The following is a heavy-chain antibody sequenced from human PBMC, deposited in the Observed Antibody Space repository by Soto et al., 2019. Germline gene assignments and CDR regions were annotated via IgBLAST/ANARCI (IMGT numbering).Heavy chain of an antibody. Sequence: LRLSCAASGFTFSSYSMNWVRQSPGKVLEWVSSISSSSSYIYYADSVKGRFTISRDNAKNSLYLQMNTLRAEDTAVYYCARVLDTAMVTLDYWGQGTLVTVSS. D-gene: IGHD5-18*01. CDR3: ARVLDTAMVTLDY. J-gene: IGHJ4*02. V-gene: IGHV3-21*01. CDR1: GFTFSSYS. CDR2: ISSSSSYI.